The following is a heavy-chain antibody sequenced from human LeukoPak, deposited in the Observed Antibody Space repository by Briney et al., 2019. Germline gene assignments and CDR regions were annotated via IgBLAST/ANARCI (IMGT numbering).Heavy chain of an antibody. CDR1: NYNFTNYG. Sequence: ASVKVSCKAANYNFTNYGITWVRQAPGQGLEWMGWISVYNGITNYAQKLQDRVTMTTDTSSSTAYMELSSLRSEDTAVYYCARDRGRDYDYVWGSSWGQGTLVTVSS. J-gene: IGHJ4*02. CDR3: ARDRGRDYDYVWGSS. D-gene: IGHD3-16*01. CDR2: ISVYNGIT. V-gene: IGHV1-18*01.